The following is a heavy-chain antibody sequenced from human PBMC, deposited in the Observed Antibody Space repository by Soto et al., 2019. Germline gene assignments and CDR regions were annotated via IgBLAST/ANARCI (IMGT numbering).Heavy chain of an antibody. J-gene: IGHJ6*02. CDR1: GFTFSSYG. CDR3: ARDRVATRGPYYYYGMDV. Sequence: QVQLVESGGGVVQPGRSLRLSCAASGFTFSSYGMHWVRQAPGKGLEWVAVIWYDGSNKYYADSVKGRFTISRDNSKNTLYLQMNSLRAEATAVYSSARDRVATRGPYYYYGMDVWGQGTTVTVSS. V-gene: IGHV3-33*01. D-gene: IGHD5-12*01. CDR2: IWYDGSNK.